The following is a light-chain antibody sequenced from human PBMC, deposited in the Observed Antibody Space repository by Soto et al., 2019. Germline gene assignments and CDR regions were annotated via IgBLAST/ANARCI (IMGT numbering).Light chain of an antibody. CDR3: QQYNNWPPWT. CDR2: GAS. CDR1: QSVSSN. J-gene: IGKJ1*01. V-gene: IGKV3-15*01. Sequence: EIMMTQYPATLSVSPGERATLSCRASQSVSSNLAWYQQKPGQAPRLLIYGASTRATGIPARFSGSGSGTEFTLTISSLQSEDFAVYSCQQYNNWPPWTFGQGTKVEIK.